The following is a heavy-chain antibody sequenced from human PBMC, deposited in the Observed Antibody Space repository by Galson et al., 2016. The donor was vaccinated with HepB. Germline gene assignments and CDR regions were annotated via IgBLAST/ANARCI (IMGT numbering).Heavy chain of an antibody. D-gene: IGHD6-19*01. CDR2: VDPEDGET. CDR3: STSRSGGRFAY. J-gene: IGHJ4*02. Sequence: VKVSCKASGYIFTDYYIHWIQQAPGKGLEWLGFVDPEDGETLYAEKIRGRVSMTADTSSDTAYMELNSLRSEDTAIYFCSTSRSGGRFAYWGQGTLVTVSS. V-gene: IGHV1-69-2*01. CDR1: GYIFTDYY.